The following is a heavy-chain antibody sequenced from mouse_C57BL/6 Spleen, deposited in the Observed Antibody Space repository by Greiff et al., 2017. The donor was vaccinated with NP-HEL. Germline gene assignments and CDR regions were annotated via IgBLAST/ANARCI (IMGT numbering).Heavy chain of an antibody. CDR3: ARRGDYYGSSYSY. J-gene: IGHJ3*01. Sequence: VQLQQPGAELVKPGASVKMSCKASGYTFTSYWITWVKQRPGQGLEWIGDIYPGSGSTNYNEKFKSKATLTVDTSSSTAYMQLSSLTSEDSAVYYCARRGDYYGSSYSYWGQGTLGTVSA. CDR2: IYPGSGST. D-gene: IGHD1-1*01. CDR1: GYTFTSYW. V-gene: IGHV1-55*01.